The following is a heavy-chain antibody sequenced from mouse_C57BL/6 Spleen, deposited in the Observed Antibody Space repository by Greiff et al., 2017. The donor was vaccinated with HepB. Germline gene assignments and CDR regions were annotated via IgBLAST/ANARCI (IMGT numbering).Heavy chain of an antibody. CDR3: ARYKSNYDYAMDY. J-gene: IGHJ4*01. Sequence: EVKLVESGGGLVQPGGSLSLSCAASGFTFTDYYMSWVRQPPGKALEWLGFIRNKANGYTTEYSASVKGRFTISRDNSQSILYLQMNALRAEDSATYYCARYKSNYDYAMDYWGQGTSVTVSS. CDR2: IRNKANGYTT. CDR1: GFTFTDYY. V-gene: IGHV7-3*01. D-gene: IGHD2-5*01.